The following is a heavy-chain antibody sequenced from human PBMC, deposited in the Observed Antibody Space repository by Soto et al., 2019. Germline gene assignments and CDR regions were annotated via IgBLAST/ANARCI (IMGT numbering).Heavy chain of an antibody. V-gene: IGHV6-1*01. CDR3: ARDESQGDYSNYGGRVYYYYGMDV. D-gene: IGHD4-4*01. CDR1: GDSVSSNTVA. Sequence: PSQTLSLTCDISGDSVSSNTVAWSWIRQSPSRGLEWLVRTYYRSKWYSDYAPSVKSRITINPDTSKNQISLRLNSVTPEDTAVYYCARDESQGDYSNYGGRVYYYYGMDVWGQGTTVTVSS. CDR2: TYYRSKWYS. J-gene: IGHJ6*02.